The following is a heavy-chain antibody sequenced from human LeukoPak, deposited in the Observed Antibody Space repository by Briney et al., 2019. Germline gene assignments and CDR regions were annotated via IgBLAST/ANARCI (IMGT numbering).Heavy chain of an antibody. D-gene: IGHD4-17*01. Sequence: PGGSLRLSCAASAFTFSSYGMHWVRQAPGKGLEWVAVIWYDGSNKYYADSVKGRFTISRDNSKNTLYLQMNSLRAEDTAVYYCSRGGYGDYNNWFDPWGQGTLVIVSS. V-gene: IGHV3-33*01. CDR1: AFTFSSYG. CDR3: SRGGYGDYNNWFDP. J-gene: IGHJ5*02. CDR2: IWYDGSNK.